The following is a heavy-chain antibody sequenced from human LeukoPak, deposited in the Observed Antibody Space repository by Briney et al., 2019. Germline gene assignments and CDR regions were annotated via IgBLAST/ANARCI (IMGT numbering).Heavy chain of an antibody. CDR2: INANSVGT. J-gene: IGHJ4*02. CDR1: GYTFTGYY. D-gene: IGHD4-23*01. CDR3: ARDGHGGNSFDY. Sequence: ASEKVSCKASGYTFTGYYMHWVRQAPGQGLEWMGWINANSVGTDYAQKFQDRVTMTRDTSISTAYMELSRLRSDDTAVYYCARDGHGGNSFDYWGQGTLVTVSS. V-gene: IGHV1-2*02.